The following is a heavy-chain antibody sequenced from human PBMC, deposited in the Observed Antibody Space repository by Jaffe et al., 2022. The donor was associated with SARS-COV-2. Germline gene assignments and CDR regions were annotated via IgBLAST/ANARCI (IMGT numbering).Heavy chain of an antibody. CDR3: ARDGGYCSSTSCRYYMDV. Sequence: QVQLVESGGGVVQPGRSLRLSCAASGFTFSSYAMHWVRQAPGKGLEWVAVISYDGSNKYYADSVKGRFTISRDNSKNTLYLQMNSLRAEDTAVYYCARDGGYCSSTSCRYYMDVWGKGTTVTVSS. D-gene: IGHD2-2*01. V-gene: IGHV3-30*04. CDR1: GFTFSSYA. J-gene: IGHJ6*03. CDR2: ISYDGSNK.